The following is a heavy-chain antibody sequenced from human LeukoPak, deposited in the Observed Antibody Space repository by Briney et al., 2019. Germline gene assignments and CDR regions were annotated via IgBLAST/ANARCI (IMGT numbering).Heavy chain of an antibody. J-gene: IGHJ4*02. CDR2: ISSSSSYI. Sequence: GGSLRLSCAASGFTFSSYSMNWVRQAPGKGLEWVSSISSSSSYIYYADSVKGRFTISRDNAKNSLYLQMNSLRAEDTAVYYCARDPSGTGYFDYWGQGTLVTVSS. V-gene: IGHV3-21*01. D-gene: IGHD2-8*02. CDR3: ARDPSGTGYFDY. CDR1: GFTFSSYS.